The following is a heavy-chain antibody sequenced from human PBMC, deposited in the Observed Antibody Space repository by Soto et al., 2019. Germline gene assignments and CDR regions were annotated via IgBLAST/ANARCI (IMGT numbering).Heavy chain of an antibody. D-gene: IGHD3-10*01. CDR3: PTSYGNAWHTY. CDR2: IYYTGST. CDR1: GGSIRSGGYY. Sequence: SETLSLTCTVSGGSIRSGGYYWGWIRQHPGKGLESIGYIYYTGSTHYNPSLKGRLTLSVDRSKNQFTLQLTSLTVEDTAVYYCPTSYGNAWHTYWGQGTQVTVSS. V-gene: IGHV4-31*03. J-gene: IGHJ4*02.